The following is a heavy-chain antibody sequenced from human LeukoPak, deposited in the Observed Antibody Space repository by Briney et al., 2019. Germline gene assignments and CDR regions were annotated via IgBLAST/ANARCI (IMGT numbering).Heavy chain of an antibody. V-gene: IGHV4-4*07. CDR1: GGSFSSYY. J-gene: IGHJ4*02. D-gene: IGHD1-26*01. CDR3: ARGLYSGSYYFDY. CDR2: IYTSGST. Sequence: PSETLSLTCTVSGGSFSSYYWSWIRQPAGKGLEWIGRIYTSGSTNYNPSLKSRVTMSVDTSKNQFSLKLSSVTAADTAVYYCARGLYSGSYYFDYWGQGTLVTVSS.